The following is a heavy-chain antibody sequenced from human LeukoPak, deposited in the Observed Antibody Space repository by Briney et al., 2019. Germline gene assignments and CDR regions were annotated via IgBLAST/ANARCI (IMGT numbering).Heavy chain of an antibody. CDR1: GGSISSYY. V-gene: IGHV4-59*01. CDR2: IYYSGST. CDR3: ARGGVAVAGDCFDY. Sequence: SETLSLTCTVSGGSISSYYWSWIRQPPGKGLEWIGYIYYSGSTNYNPSLKSRVTISVDTSKNQFSLKLSSVTAADTAVYYCARGGVAVAGDCFDYWGQGTLVTVSS. D-gene: IGHD6-19*01. J-gene: IGHJ4*02.